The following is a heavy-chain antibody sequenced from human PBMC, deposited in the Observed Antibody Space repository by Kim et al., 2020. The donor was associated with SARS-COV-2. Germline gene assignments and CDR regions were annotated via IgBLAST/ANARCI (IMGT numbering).Heavy chain of an antibody. J-gene: IGHJ4*02. CDR3: ARGDRVVITPRGDY. Sequence: ASVKLSCKASGYTFTSYGISWVRQAPGQGLEWMGWISASNGNTNYAQKLQGRVTMTTDTSTSTAYMELRSLRSDDTAVYYCARGDRVVITPRGDYWGQGTLVTVSS. CDR2: ISASNGNT. CDR1: GYTFTSYG. V-gene: IGHV1-18*01. D-gene: IGHD3-22*01.